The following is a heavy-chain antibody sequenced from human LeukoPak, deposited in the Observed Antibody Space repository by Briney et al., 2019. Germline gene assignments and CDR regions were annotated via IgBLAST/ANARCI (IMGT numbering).Heavy chain of an antibody. D-gene: IGHD5-12*01. Sequence: SETLSLICTVSGGSISSYSWNWLRQSLGKGLEWIGRVYHSGSINYNPSLKSRVTISVDTSKNQFSLNLSSVTAADTAVYYCVSSYGGYVLDYWGQGTLVIVSS. V-gene: IGHV4-59*01. J-gene: IGHJ4*02. CDR3: VSSYGGYVLDY. CDR2: VYHSGSI. CDR1: GGSISSYS.